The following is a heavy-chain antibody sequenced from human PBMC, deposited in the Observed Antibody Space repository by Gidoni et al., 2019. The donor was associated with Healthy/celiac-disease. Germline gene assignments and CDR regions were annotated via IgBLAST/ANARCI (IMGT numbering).Heavy chain of an antibody. CDR1: GFPFSSYS. D-gene: IGHD3-3*01. Sequence: EVQLVESGGGLVKPGGSLRLSCAASGFPFSSYSMNWVRQAPGKGLAWVSSISSSSSYIDYADAVKGRFTISRDNAKNSLYLQMNSLRAEDTAVYYCARGGNYDFWSGYSNFDYWGQGTLVTVSS. V-gene: IGHV3-21*01. CDR2: ISSSSSYI. CDR3: ARGGNYDFWSGYSNFDY. J-gene: IGHJ4*02.